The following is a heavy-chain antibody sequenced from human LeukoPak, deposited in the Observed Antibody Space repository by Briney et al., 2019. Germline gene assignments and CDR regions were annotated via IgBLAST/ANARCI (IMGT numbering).Heavy chain of an antibody. CDR2: ITPLFGTP. V-gene: IGHV1-69*06. Sequence: SVKVSCKASGGTFSTYVISWVRQAPGQGLEWMGGITPLFGTPNYAQKFQGRLTLTADKSTATAYMELNSLRSEDTVIYYCAREDYSYDFIWGQGTLITVSS. D-gene: IGHD3-3*01. CDR3: AREDYSYDFI. CDR1: GGTFSTYV. J-gene: IGHJ4*02.